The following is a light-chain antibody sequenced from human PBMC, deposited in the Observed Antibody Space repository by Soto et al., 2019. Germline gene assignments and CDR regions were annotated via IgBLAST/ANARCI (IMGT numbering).Light chain of an antibody. CDR2: AAS. CDR3: QKCGIAPFT. V-gene: IGKV1-27*01. J-gene: IGKJ4*01. Sequence: DIQITQAPSSLSTSVGDRVTISCRASQGISNYLAWYQQKPGKVPKLLIYAASTLQSGVPSRFSGSGSGTDFTLTISSLQPEDVATYYCQKCGIAPFTFGGGTRWIS. CDR1: QGISNY.